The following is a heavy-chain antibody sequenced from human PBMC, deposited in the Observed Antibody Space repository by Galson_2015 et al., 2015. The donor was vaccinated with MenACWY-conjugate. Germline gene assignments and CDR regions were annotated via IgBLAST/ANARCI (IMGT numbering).Heavy chain of an antibody. Sequence: TLSLTCTVSSGSVRNSYWSWIRQPPGKGLEWIASIYYSGTTNYNPSLKSQVTISVDTSKNQFSLKLTSVTAADTAMYYCAKGGGIAASGHNWFDPWGQGTLVIVSS. D-gene: IGHD6-25*01. CDR1: SGSVRNSY. V-gene: IGHV4-59*02. J-gene: IGHJ5*02. CDR3: AKGGGIAASGHNWFDP. CDR2: IYYSGTT.